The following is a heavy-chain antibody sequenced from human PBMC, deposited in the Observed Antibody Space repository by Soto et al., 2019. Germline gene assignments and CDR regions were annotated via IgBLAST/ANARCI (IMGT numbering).Heavy chain of an antibody. CDR1: GGSISSGGYS. CDR3: AAGAIFGVVPLDY. J-gene: IGHJ4*02. D-gene: IGHD3-3*01. V-gene: IGHV4-30-2*01. Sequence: QLQLQESGSGLVKPSQTLSLTCAVSGGSISSGGYSWSWIRQPPGKGLEWIGYIYHSGSTHYNPSLKSRLPNSVDRSKNQFSPTLSSVTAADTAVYYCAAGAIFGVVPLDYWGQGTLVTVSS. CDR2: IYHSGST.